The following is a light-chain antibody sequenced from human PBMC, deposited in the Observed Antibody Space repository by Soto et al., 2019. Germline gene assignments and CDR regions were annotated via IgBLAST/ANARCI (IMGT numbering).Light chain of an antibody. CDR2: EVN. Sequence: QSVLTQPRSASGSPGQSVTISCTGTSSDVGNYNYVSWYQQHPGKAPKLMIYEVNKRPSGVPDRFSGSKSGNTASLTVSGLQAEAEADYYCSSYAGNNNYVFGTGTKLTVL. CDR3: SSYAGNNNYV. J-gene: IGLJ1*01. CDR1: SSDVGNYNY. V-gene: IGLV2-8*01.